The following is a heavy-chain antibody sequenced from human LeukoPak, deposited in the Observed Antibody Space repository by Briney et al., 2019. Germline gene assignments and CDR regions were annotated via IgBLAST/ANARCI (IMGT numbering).Heavy chain of an antibody. CDR1: GFTFSNAW. V-gene: IGHV3-15*01. Sequence: PGGSLRLSCAASGFTFSNAWMSWVRQAPGKGLEWVGRIKSKTDGGTTDYAAPVKGRFTISRDDSKNTLYLQMNSLKTEDTAVYYCTTDFRLWPDAFDIWGQGTMVTVSS. CDR2: IKSKTDGGTT. CDR3: TTDFRLWPDAFDI. J-gene: IGHJ3*02. D-gene: IGHD2-21*01.